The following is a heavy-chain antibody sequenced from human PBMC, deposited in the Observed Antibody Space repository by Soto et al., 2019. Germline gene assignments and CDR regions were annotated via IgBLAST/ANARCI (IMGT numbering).Heavy chain of an antibody. V-gene: IGHV4-59*01. CDR2: IFHSGNA. D-gene: IGHD2-2*01. CDR1: GGSIRNVY. Sequence: SETLSLTCTVSGGSIRNVYWSWIRQPPGKGLEWIGLIFHSGNAEYNPSLKSRVTISVDTSKNQFSLSLDSVTAADTAVYFCARAHAPTLPFDYWGQGTLVTVSS. J-gene: IGHJ4*01. CDR3: ARAHAPTLPFDY.